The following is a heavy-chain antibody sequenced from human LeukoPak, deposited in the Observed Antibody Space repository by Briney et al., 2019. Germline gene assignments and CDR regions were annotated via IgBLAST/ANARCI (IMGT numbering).Heavy chain of an antibody. CDR3: ARGDYDSSGYLYYFDP. CDR1: GGSISSSNW. J-gene: IGHJ4*02. Sequence: SETLSLTCAVSGGSISSSNWWSWVRQPPEKGLEWIGYFSYGGNTYYNPSLKSRVTISVDTATNQFSLKVRSVTAADTAVYYCARGDYDSSGYLYYFDPWGQGTPVTVSS. D-gene: IGHD3-22*01. V-gene: IGHV4-4*02. CDR2: FSYGGNT.